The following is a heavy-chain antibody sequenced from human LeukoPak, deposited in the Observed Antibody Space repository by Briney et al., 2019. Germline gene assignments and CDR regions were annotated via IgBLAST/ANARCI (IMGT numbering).Heavy chain of an antibody. D-gene: IGHD3-10*01. Sequence: GESLKISCKGSGYSFTSFWIGWVRQMPGKGLEWMGIIYPDDSDTRYSPSFQGQVTISVDKSISTAYLQWSSLRASDTAMYYCARGGYYGSGRGWFDPWGQGTLATVSS. V-gene: IGHV5-51*01. CDR1: GYSFTSFW. J-gene: IGHJ5*02. CDR3: ARGGYYGSGRGWFDP. CDR2: IYPDDSDT.